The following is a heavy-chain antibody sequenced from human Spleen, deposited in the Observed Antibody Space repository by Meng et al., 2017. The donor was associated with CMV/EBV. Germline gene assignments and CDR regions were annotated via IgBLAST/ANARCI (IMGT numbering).Heavy chain of an antibody. V-gene: IGHV4-39*07. J-gene: IGHJ6*02. CDR3: ANSLGYCSSTSCPRYYYGMDV. CDR1: GGSISSRGSF. D-gene: IGHD2-2*01. CDR2: LSDSGST. Sequence: SETLSLTCTVSGGSISSRGSFWAWIRQPPGKGLIWIGSLSDSGSTYYNPSLKSRVTISVDTSNNQFSLKVRPLTAADTAVYYCANSLGYCSSTSCPRYYYGMDVWGQGTTVTVSS.